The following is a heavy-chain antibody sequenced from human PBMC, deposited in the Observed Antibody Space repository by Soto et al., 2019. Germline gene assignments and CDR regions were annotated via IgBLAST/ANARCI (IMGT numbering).Heavy chain of an antibody. Sequence: QVQLVQSGAEVRKPGASVRVSCKASGYIFTNYYIHWVRQAPGQGLVWMGIINPSGGDTSYAHKFQGRVTMTRDTSTGTVYMELSSLSSEDTAVYYCVRSQLLYWFDPWGQGTLVTVSS. CDR1: GYIFTNYY. D-gene: IGHD2-2*02. J-gene: IGHJ5*02. CDR2: INPSGGDT. V-gene: IGHV1-46*03. CDR3: VRSQLLYWFDP.